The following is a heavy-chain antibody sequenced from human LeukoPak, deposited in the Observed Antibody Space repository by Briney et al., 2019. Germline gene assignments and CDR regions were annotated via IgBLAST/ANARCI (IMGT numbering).Heavy chain of an antibody. CDR1: GFPFDDYS. V-gene: IGHV3-9*01. CDR3: AKDFSFAATSYYFDF. Sequence: GGSLRLSCAASGFPFDDYSMHWVRQAPGKGLEWVSGIDWDSGSIGYADSVKGRFTISRDNAKNSLYLQMNSLRADDTAFYYCAKDFSFAATSYYFDFWGRGTLVTVSS. D-gene: IGHD2-15*01. CDR2: IDWDSGSI. J-gene: IGHJ4*02.